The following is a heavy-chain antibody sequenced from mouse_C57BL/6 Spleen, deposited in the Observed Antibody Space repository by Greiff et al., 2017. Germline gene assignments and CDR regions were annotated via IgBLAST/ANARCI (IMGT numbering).Heavy chain of an antibody. Sequence: EVQRVESGGGLVQPKGSLKLSCAASGFTFNTYAMHWVRQAPGKGLEWVARIRSKSSNYATYYADSVKDRFTISRDDSQSMLYLQMNNLKTEDTAMYYCVRGANWDVRFDYWGQGTTLTVSS. J-gene: IGHJ2*01. CDR3: VRGANWDVRFDY. V-gene: IGHV10-3*01. CDR1: GFTFNTYA. D-gene: IGHD4-1*01. CDR2: IRSKSSNYAT.